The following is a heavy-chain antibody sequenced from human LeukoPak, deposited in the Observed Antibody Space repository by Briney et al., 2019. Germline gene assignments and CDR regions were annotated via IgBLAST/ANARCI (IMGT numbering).Heavy chain of an antibody. Sequence: GGSLRLSCAASGFTFSSYSMNWVRQAPGKGLEWVSPISSSSSYIYYADSVKGRFTISRDNSKNTLYLQMNSLRAEDTAVYYCAKLPWGTAARPNFGMDYWGQGILVTVSS. CDR3: AKLPWGTAARPNFGMDY. J-gene: IGHJ4*02. D-gene: IGHD6-6*01. CDR2: ISSSSSYI. CDR1: GFTFSSYS. V-gene: IGHV3-21*04.